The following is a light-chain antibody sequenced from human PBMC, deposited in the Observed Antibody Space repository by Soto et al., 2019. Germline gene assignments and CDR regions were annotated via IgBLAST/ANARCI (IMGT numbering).Light chain of an antibody. CDR1: SSDVGGYNF. J-gene: IGLJ3*02. CDR2: DVT. CDR3: SSYTSSSTT. V-gene: IGLV2-14*03. Sequence: QSVLTQPASVSGSPGKSISISCTGTSSDVGGYNFVSWYQQHPGKAPKLMIYDVTNRPSGVSNRFSGSKSGNTASLTISGLQAEDEAEYFCSSYTSSSTTFGGGTKLTVL.